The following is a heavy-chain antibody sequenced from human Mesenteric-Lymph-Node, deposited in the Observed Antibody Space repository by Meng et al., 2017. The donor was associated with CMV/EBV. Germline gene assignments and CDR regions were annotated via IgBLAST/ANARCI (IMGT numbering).Heavy chain of an antibody. CDR1: GFIVSNYA. CDR2: IYNDASRT. D-gene: IGHD3-22*01. V-gene: IGHV3-23*03. J-gene: IGHJ4*02. CDR3: AKSDSSGYYYIDK. Sequence: GESLKISCEASGFIVSNYAMSWVRLAPGKGPEWVSVIYNDASRTFYADSVKGRFTISRDDSKDTAYLQMSSLRAEDTAVYHCAKSDSSGYYYIDKWGQGTRVTVSS.